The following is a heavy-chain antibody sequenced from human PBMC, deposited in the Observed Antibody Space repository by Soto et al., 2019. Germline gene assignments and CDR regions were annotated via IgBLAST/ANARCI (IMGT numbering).Heavy chain of an antibody. CDR2: ISWNSNTL. CDR1: DFTFENYA. J-gene: IGHJ3*02. Sequence: EVQLVESVGGLVQPGRSLRLSCAASDFTFENYAMHWVRQVPGKGLEWVSGISWNSNTLVSSEYVEGRFTISSDNTNNFLYLQRNSLRPEDLALYFRSQGPTCPLELLSFSANAFDIWGQGTMVTVSS. V-gene: IGHV3-9*03. D-gene: IGHD3-3*02. CDR3: SQGPTCPLELLSFSANAFDI.